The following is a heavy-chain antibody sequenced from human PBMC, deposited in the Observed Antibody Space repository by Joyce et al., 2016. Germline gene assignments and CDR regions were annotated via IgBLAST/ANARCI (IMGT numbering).Heavy chain of an antibody. CDR3: ARDRDYRVDV. Sequence: EEQLVESGGGLVQPGGSLRLSCVPSGFSFGFYIITWVRQAPGNGLELVANIKSDGSEEYFVDSVKGRFTLSRDNAKNSLFLEMNSLRVEDTAVYYCARDRDYRVDVWGRGTTVTVSS. J-gene: IGHJ6*02. V-gene: IGHV3-7*01. D-gene: IGHD3-16*01. CDR2: IKSDGSEE. CDR1: GFSFGFYI.